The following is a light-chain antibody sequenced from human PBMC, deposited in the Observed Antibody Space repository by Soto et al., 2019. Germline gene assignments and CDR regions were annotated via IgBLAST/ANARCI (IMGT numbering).Light chain of an antibody. CDR3: MQGTHGPHT. CDR1: QSLVHNNGNTY. V-gene: IGKV2-30*02. Sequence: DVVMTQSPLSLPVTLGQPASISCRSSQSLVHNNGNTYLAWFQQRPGQSPRRLIYQVSNRDSGVPDRFSGSGSGTDFTLKISSVEAEDFGVYHCMQGTHGPHTFGQGTKLEIK. J-gene: IGKJ2*01. CDR2: QVS.